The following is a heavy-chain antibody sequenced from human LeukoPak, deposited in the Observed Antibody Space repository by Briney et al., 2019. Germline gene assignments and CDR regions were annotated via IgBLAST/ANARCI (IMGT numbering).Heavy chain of an antibody. J-gene: IGHJ4*02. CDR3: ARLADSGYYFDY. CDR1: GGSISSSSYY. CDR2: IYYSGST. Sequence: PSETLSLTCTVSGGSISSSSYYWGWIRQPPGKGVEWIGSIYYSGSTYYNPSLKSRVTISVDTSKNQFSLKLSSVTAADTAVYYCARLADSGYYFDYWGQGTLVTVSS. V-gene: IGHV4-39*01. D-gene: IGHD6-19*01.